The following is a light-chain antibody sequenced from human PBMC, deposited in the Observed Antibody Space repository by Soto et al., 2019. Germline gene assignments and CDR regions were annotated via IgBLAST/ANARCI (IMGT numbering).Light chain of an antibody. J-gene: IGLJ1*01. Sequence: QSVLTQPASVSGSPGQSIAISCTGTSSDVGGYKYVSWYQQHPGKAPKLMIYDVSNRPSGVSDRFSGSKSGNTASLTISGLQAEEEADYYCNSYTNSSTYVFGTGTKVTVL. V-gene: IGLV2-14*01. CDR2: DVS. CDR3: NSYTNSSTYV. CDR1: SSDVGGYKY.